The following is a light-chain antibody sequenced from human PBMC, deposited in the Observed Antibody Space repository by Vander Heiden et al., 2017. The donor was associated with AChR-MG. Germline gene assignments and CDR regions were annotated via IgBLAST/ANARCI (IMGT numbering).Light chain of an antibody. CDR2: SAS. Sequence: DIQMTQSPSSLSASVGDRVTITCRASQSIASHLNWYQLKPGKAPKLLIYSASTLQSGVPSRFSGSGYGTDFTLTISSRQLEDFATYYCQQSVSNLPNTFGHGTKVDFK. V-gene: IGKV1-39*01. CDR1: QSIASH. J-gene: IGKJ3*01. CDR3: QQSVSNLPNT.